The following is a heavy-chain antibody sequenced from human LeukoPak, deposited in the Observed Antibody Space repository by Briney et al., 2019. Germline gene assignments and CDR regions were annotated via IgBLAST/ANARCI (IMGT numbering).Heavy chain of an antibody. CDR1: GGSISSGSYY. CDR2: IYTSGST. V-gene: IGHV4-61*02. J-gene: IGHJ4*02. CDR3: ARGGELLNY. Sequence: SETLSLTCTVSGGSISSGSYYWTWIRQPAGKGLEWIGRIYTSGSTSYSPSLKSRVTISLDTSKNQFSLRLSSVTAADTAVYYCARGGELLNYLGQGTLVTVSS. D-gene: IGHD1-7*01.